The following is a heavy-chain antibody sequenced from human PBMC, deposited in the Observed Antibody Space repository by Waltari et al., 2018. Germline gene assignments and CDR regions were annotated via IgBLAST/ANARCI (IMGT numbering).Heavy chain of an antibody. J-gene: IGHJ4*02. Sequence: QLQMQESGPRLVKPSETLSLTCTVSGGSISSVHYYWGYTRQPPGKGLEWIGIINYSGTTYYNPSLKSRVIISADTSKNQFALQLSPVTAADTAVYYCARFSQVTASSLLDFWGQGTLVTVSS. CDR3: ARFSQVTASSLLDF. V-gene: IGHV4-39*01. CDR1: GGSISSVHYY. CDR2: INYSGTT. D-gene: IGHD2-21*02.